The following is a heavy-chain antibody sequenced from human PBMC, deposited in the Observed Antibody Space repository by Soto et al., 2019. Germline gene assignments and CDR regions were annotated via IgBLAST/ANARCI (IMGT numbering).Heavy chain of an antibody. CDR1: GFTFSSYG. J-gene: IGHJ3*02. CDR3: ARGSHPPSYYYDSSDAFDI. V-gene: IGHV3-33*01. CDR2: IWYDGSNK. Sequence: GGSLRLSCAASGFTFSSYGMHWVRQAPGKGLEWVAVIWYDGSNKYYADSVKGRFTISRDNSKNTLYLQMNSLRAEDTAVYYCARGSHPPSYYYDSSDAFDIWGQGTMVTVSS. D-gene: IGHD3-22*01.